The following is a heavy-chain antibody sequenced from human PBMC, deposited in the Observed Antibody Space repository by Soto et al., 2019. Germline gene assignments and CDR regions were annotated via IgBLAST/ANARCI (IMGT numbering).Heavy chain of an antibody. Sequence: QVQLVQSGAEVKKPGASVKVSCRASGYTFTNFGVTWVRRAPGQGLEWMGWNSAYTDTPNYAQKFQGRGTMTIDTSTSTAYMDLRSXTSXXXXXXXXXRIIPGVEAWFDPWGQXTXVX. CDR2: NSAYTDTP. V-gene: IGHV1-18*01. CDR3: XRIIPGVEAWFDP. D-gene: IGHD2-2*01. J-gene: IGHJ5*02. CDR1: GYTFTNFG.